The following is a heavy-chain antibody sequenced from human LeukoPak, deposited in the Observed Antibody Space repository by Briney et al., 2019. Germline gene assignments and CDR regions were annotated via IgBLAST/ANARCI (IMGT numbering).Heavy chain of an antibody. CDR3: AKGTWGDF. V-gene: IGHV3-23*01. Sequence: PGGSLRLSCAASGFTVSSNYMSWVRQAPGKGLEWVSAISGDGDTTYADSVKGRFTISRDNSKNTLYLQMNRLRAEDTAIYYCAKGTWGDFWGQGTLVSVSS. CDR2: ISGDGDTT. CDR1: GFTVSSNY. J-gene: IGHJ4*02. D-gene: IGHD3-16*01.